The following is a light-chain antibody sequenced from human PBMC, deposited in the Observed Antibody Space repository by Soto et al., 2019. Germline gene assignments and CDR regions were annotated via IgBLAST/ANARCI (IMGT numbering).Light chain of an antibody. J-gene: IGKJ1*01. V-gene: IGKV3-15*01. CDR1: QSVISS. CDR3: QQYGNSWT. Sequence: EIVVTQSPALVSVSPGERVTLSCRASQSVISSLAWYQQKLGQAPRLLIYGASTRATGIPARFSGSGSGTEFFLNISRLEPEDFAVYYCQQYGNSWTFGQGTKVEIK. CDR2: GAS.